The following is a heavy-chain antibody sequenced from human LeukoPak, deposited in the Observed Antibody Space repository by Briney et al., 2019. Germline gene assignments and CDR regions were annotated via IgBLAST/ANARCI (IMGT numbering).Heavy chain of an antibody. CDR3: ARGPRYGDYLL. CDR1: GGSISSGGYY. CDR2: IYHSGST. D-gene: IGHD4-17*01. V-gene: IGHV4-30-2*01. J-gene: IGHJ2*01. Sequence: SQTLSLTCTVSGGSISSGGYYCSWIRQPPGKGLEWIGYIYHSGSTYYNPSLKSRVTISVDRSKNQFSLKLSSVTAADTAVYYCARGPRYGDYLLWGRGTLVTVSS.